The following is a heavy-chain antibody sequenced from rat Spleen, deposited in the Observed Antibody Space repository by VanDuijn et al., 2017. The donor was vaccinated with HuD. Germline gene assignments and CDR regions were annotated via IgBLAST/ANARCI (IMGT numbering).Heavy chain of an antibody. D-gene: IGHD1-9*01. CDR2: ISYDGIST. J-gene: IGHJ2*01. CDR3: VRHGYTRYYFDY. V-gene: IGHV5-29*01. CDR1: GFTFNNYG. Sequence: EVQLVESGGGLVQPGRSLKLSCAASGFTFNNYGVAWVRQAPTKGLEWVATISYDGISTYYRDSVRGRFTISRDNAENTVYLQMDSLRSEDTATYYCVRHGYTRYYFDYWGQGVMVTVSS.